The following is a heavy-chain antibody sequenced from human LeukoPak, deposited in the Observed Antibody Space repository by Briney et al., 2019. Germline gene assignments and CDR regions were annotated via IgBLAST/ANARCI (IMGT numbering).Heavy chain of an antibody. CDR1: GYTFTSYY. CDR2: INPSGGST. Sequence: GASVKVSCKASGYTFTSYYMHWVRQAPGQGLEWMGIINPSGGSTSYAQKFQGRVTMTRHTSTSTVYMELSSLKSEDTAVYYCARGNAIAAAGTGGDYWGQGTLVTVSS. V-gene: IGHV1-46*01. D-gene: IGHD6-13*01. CDR3: ARGNAIAAAGTGGDY. J-gene: IGHJ4*02.